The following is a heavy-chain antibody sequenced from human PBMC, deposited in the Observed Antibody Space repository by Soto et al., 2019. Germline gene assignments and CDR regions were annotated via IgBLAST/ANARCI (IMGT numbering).Heavy chain of an antibody. CDR2: ITHDGYNR. J-gene: IGHJ4*02. CDR1: GFSFSYYG. CDR3: AKGGSCDI. Sequence: QVQLVESGGSVVQPGGSRRLSCAASGFSFSYYGLHWVRQAPGKGLEWLALITHDGYNRYYADSVKGRFTISRDNSKNTIFLQMNSLKSEDTAVYYCAKGGSCDIWGQGTPVTVSS. D-gene: IGHD6-6*01. V-gene: IGHV3-30*18.